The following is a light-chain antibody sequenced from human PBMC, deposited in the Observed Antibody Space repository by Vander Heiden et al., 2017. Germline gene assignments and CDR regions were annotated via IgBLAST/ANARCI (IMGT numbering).Light chain of an antibody. CDR1: QNIDSW. Sequence: LQMTQSPSTLSASVGDRVTITCRASQNIDSWLAWYRQEPGKAPNLLINKASTLEGGVPSRYSGSGSGTEFTLTISSLQPDDFATYYCQQYNSYSPITFGPGTKVDIK. CDR2: KAS. CDR3: QQYNSYSPIT. J-gene: IGKJ3*01. V-gene: IGKV1-5*03.